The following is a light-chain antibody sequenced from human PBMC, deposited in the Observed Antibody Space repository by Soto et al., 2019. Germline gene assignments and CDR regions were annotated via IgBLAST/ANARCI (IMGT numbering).Light chain of an antibody. CDR2: GAS. Sequence: DIVMTQSPATLSVSPGERATLSCRASQSVSSNLAWYQQKPGQAPRLLIYGASTRATGIPARFSGSGSGTEFTLTISSLQSEDFGVYYCQQHNNWPPLTFGGGTKVEIK. V-gene: IGKV3-15*01. CDR1: QSVSSN. CDR3: QQHNNWPPLT. J-gene: IGKJ4*01.